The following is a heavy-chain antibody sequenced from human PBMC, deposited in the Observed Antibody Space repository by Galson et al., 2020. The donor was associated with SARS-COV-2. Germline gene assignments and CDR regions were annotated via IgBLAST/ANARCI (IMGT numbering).Heavy chain of an antibody. D-gene: IGHD1-26*01. Sequence: GESLKISCAASGFTFSSYGMHWVRQAPGKGLEWVAVISYDGSNKYYADSVKGRFTISRDNSKNTLYLQMNSLRAEDTAVYYCARDQSGSYYGGGDYWGQGTLVTVS. V-gene: IGHV3-30*03. CDR1: GFTFSSYG. CDR2: ISYDGSNK. J-gene: IGHJ4*02. CDR3: ARDQSGSYYGGGDY.